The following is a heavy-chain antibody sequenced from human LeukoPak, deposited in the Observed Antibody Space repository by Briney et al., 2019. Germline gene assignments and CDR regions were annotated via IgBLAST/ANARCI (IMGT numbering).Heavy chain of an antibody. J-gene: IGHJ4*02. CDR2: VFHSGST. V-gene: IGHV4-4*02. CDR1: GGSIISSNW. Sequence: PSGTLSLTCAVSGGSIISSNWWSWVRQPPGKGLEWIGEVFHSGSTNYSPSLRSRVTISVDTSKNQFSLKLSSVTAADTAVYYCARRYFDCWGQGTLVTVSS. CDR3: ARRYFDC.